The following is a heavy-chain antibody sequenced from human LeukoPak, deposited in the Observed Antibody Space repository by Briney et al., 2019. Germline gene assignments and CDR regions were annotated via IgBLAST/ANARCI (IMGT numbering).Heavy chain of an antibody. CDR2: INPSGGGT. CDR3: ASVYLYGMDV. CDR1: GYSLTAYY. V-gene: IGHV1-46*01. D-gene: IGHD2-8*01. J-gene: IGHJ6*02. Sequence: ASVTVSCKASGYSLTAYYMHWVRQAPGQGLEWMAIINPSGGGTKYAQKFQGRVTMTRDTPTNTVYMELSSLRTEDTAVYYCASVYLYGMDVWGQGTTVTVSS.